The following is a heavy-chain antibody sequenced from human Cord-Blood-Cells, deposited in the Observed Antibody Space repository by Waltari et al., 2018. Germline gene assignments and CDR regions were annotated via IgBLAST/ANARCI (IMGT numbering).Heavy chain of an antibody. V-gene: IGHV4-31*03. CDR3: ARERGSLGSSLTTGAFDI. CDR2: IYYSGST. J-gene: IGHJ3*02. CDR1: RVSFSIGCYY. D-gene: IGHD6-6*01. Sequence: QIQLQESGPVLLTPSKTLSLTCPVQRVSFSIGCYYWRWLTQPPGKGLEWIGYIYYSGSTYYNPSLKSRVTISVDTSKNQFSLKLSSVTAADTAVYYCARERGSLGSSLTTGAFDIWGQGTMVTVSS.